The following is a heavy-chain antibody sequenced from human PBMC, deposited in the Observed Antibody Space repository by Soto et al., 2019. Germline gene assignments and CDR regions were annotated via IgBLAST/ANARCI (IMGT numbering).Heavy chain of an antibody. V-gene: IGHV3-21*01. CDR1: GFTFSSYS. CDR2: ISSSSSYI. CDR3: ARDLLLELPHYYYCYGMDV. D-gene: IGHD1-7*01. J-gene: IGHJ6*02. Sequence: GGSLRLSCAASGFTFSSYSMNWVRQAPGKGLEWVSSISSSSSYIYYADSVKGRFTISRDNAKNSLYLQMNSLRAEDTAVYYCARDLLLELPHYYYCYGMDVWGQGTTVTVSS.